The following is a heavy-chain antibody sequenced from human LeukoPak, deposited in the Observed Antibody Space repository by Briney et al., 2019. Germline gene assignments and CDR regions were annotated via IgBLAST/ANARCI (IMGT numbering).Heavy chain of an antibody. D-gene: IGHD3-22*01. CDR3: ATFPSAPYDSSGYYYGPDY. Sequence: SETLSLTCAVYGGSFSGYYWSWIRQPPGKGLEWIGEINHSGSTNYNPSLKSRVTISVDTSKNQFSLKLSSVTAADTAVYYCATFPSAPYDSSGYYYGPDYWGQGTLVTVS. CDR2: INHSGST. CDR1: GGSFSGYY. V-gene: IGHV4-34*01. J-gene: IGHJ4*02.